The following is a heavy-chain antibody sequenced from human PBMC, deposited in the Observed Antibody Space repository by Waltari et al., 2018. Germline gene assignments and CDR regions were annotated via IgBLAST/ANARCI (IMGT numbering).Heavy chain of an antibody. CDR1: GGSFSGYY. Sequence: QVQLQQWGAGLLKPSETLSLTCAVYGGSFSGYYWSWIRQPPGKGLEWIGEINHMGSTNYNPSLKSRVTISVDTSKNQFSLKLSSVTAADTAVYYCARAYCSGGSCYGEYFQHWGQGTLVTVSS. CDR2: INHMGST. D-gene: IGHD2-15*01. J-gene: IGHJ1*01. CDR3: ARAYCSGGSCYGEYFQH. V-gene: IGHV4-34*01.